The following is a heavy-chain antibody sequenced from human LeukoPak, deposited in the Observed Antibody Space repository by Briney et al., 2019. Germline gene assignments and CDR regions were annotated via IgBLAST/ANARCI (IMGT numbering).Heavy chain of an antibody. J-gene: IGHJ6*03. Sequence: GGSLRLSCAASGFTFSSYSINWVRQAPGKGLEWVSSISSSSSYIYYADSVKGRFTISRDNAKNSLYLQMNSLRAEDTAVYYCARALAVAVINYYYYYMDVWGKGTTVTISS. CDR1: GFTFSSYS. V-gene: IGHV3-21*04. CDR2: ISSSSSYI. D-gene: IGHD6-19*01. CDR3: ARALAVAVINYYYYYMDV.